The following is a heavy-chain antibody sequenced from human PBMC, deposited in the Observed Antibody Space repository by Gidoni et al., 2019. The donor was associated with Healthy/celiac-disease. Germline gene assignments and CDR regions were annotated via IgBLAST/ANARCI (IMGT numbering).Heavy chain of an antibody. D-gene: IGHD5-18*01. J-gene: IGHJ2*01. CDR3: ARRGSGDTATESGYFDL. Sequence: EVQLVQSGAEVKKPGEPLQISCKGSGYSFTSYWIGWVRQMPGKGLEWMGIIYPGDSDTRYSPSFQGQVTISADKTISTAYLQWSSLKASDTAMYYCARRGSGDTATESGYFDLWGRGTLVTVSS. CDR1: GYSFTSYW. CDR2: IYPGDSDT. V-gene: IGHV5-51*01.